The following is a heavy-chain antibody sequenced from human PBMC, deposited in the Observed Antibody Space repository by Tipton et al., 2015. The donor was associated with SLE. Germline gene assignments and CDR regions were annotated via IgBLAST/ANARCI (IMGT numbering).Heavy chain of an antibody. Sequence: TLSLTCTVSGGSISSASYYWAWIRQPPGKGPEWIGTIYYGGSTYYYPSLKSRITISVDTSKNQFSLEVRSVTAADTAVYYCARSRDGYNADAFDVWGQGTMVSVSS. CDR2: IYYGGST. J-gene: IGHJ3*01. V-gene: IGHV4-39*07. CDR1: GGSISSASYY. CDR3: ARSRDGYNADAFDV. D-gene: IGHD5-24*01.